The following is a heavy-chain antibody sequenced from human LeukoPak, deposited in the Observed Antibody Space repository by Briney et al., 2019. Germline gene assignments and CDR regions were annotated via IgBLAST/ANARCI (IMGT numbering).Heavy chain of an antibody. Sequence: GGSLRLSCAASGFTFSSYSMNWVRQAPGKGLEWVSSISSSSYIYYADSVKGRFTISRDNAKNSLYLQMNSLRADDTAVYYCARGRPSRRPGLVVDFWGQGTLVTVSS. CDR1: GFTFSSYS. V-gene: IGHV3-21*01. D-gene: IGHD2-8*02. CDR3: ARGRPSRRPGLVVDF. J-gene: IGHJ4*02. CDR2: ISSSSYI.